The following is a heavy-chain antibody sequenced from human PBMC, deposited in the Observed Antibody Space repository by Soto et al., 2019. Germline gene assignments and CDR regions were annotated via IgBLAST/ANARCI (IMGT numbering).Heavy chain of an antibody. D-gene: IGHD3-10*01. V-gene: IGHV1-2*02. CDR2: INPNSVGT. Sequence: QVQLVQSGAGLKNPGASVKVSCKASGYPFTGHYMHWGRQAPGQGLEGMGWINPNSVGTNYAQKLQGRVTMTRDRSISTAYMELSRLRSDDTAVYYCAREPMVRAAHGFDIWGQGTMVTVSS. J-gene: IGHJ3*02. CDR3: AREPMVRAAHGFDI. CDR1: GYPFTGHY.